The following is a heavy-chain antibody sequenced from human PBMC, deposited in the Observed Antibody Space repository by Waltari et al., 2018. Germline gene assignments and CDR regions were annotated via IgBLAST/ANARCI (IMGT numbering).Heavy chain of an antibody. CDR2: IYSGGST. J-gene: IGHJ3*02. V-gene: IGHV3-53*01. CDR1: GFTVSSNY. Sequence: EVQLVESGGGLIQPGGSLRLSCAASGFTVSSNYMSWVRQAPGKGLEWGSVIYSGGSTYYADSVKGRFTISRDNSKNTLYLQMNSLRAEDTAVYYCARDRGLAGPAFDIWGQGTMVTVSS. CDR3: ARDRGLAGPAFDI. D-gene: IGHD2-15*01.